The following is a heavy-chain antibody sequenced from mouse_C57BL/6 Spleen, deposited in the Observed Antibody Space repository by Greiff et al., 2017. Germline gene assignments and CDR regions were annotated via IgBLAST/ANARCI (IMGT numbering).Heavy chain of an antibody. J-gene: IGHJ2*01. V-gene: IGHV1-55*01. Sequence: QVQLKQPGAELVKPGASVKMSCKASGYTFTSYWITWVKQRPGQGLEWIGDIYPGSGSTNYNEKFKSKATLTVDTSSSTAYMQLSSLTSEDSAVYYCARYYYGSPYYFDYWGQGTTLTVSS. D-gene: IGHD1-1*01. CDR1: GYTFTSYW. CDR2: IYPGSGST. CDR3: ARYYYGSPYYFDY.